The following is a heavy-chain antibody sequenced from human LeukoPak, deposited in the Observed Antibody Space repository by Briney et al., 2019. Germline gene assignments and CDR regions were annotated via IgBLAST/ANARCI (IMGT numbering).Heavy chain of an antibody. CDR3: AKGMIAARRGSYFDY. J-gene: IGHJ4*02. V-gene: IGHV3-23*01. CDR1: GFTFSSYA. D-gene: IGHD6-6*01. CDR2: ISGSGGST. Sequence: PGGSLRLSCAASGFTFSSYAMSWVRQAPGKGLEWVSAISGSGGSTYYADSVKGRFTISRDNSKNTLYLQMNSLRAEDTAVYYCAKGMIAARRGSYFDYWGQGTLVTVSS.